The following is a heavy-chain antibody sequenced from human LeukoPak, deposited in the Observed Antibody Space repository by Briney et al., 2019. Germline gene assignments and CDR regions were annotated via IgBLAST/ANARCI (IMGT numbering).Heavy chain of an antibody. Sequence: PGGSLRLSCTASGXTFGGYAMSWFRQAPGKGLEWVGFIRSKAYGGTTEYAASVKGRFTISRDDSKSIAYLQMNSLKTEDTAVYYCTRSGLRLFDYWGQGTLVTVSS. J-gene: IGHJ4*02. V-gene: IGHV3-49*03. CDR3: TRSGLRLFDY. CDR2: IRSKAYGGTT. CDR1: GXTFGGYA.